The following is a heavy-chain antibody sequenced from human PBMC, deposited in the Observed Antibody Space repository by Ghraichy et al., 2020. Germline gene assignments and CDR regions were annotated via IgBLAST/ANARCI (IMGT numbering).Heavy chain of an antibody. D-gene: IGHD1-26*01. CDR2: IWYNGSNK. V-gene: IGHV3-33*01. J-gene: IGHJ6*02. CDR1: GFSFSTYS. Sequence: GESLNISCAASGFSFSTYSMHWVRQAPGKGLEWVAVIWYNGSNKYYVDSVKGRFTISRDNSKNTLDLEMNSLRAEDTAVYYCARGIVEWEILAYGMDVWGQGTTVTVSS. CDR3: ARGIVEWEILAYGMDV.